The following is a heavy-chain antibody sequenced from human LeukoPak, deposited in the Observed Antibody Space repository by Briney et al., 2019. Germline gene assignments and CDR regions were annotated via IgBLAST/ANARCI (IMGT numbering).Heavy chain of an antibody. V-gene: IGHV1-18*01. Sequence: ASVKVSCKASGYTFISYGINWVRQAPGQGLEWMGWISTYDGNTNYAQKFQGRVTMTTDTSTSTAYMELRGLRSDDTAVYYCARLVVVIKGGWLDPWGQGTLVTVSS. CDR3: ARLVVVIKGGWLDP. D-gene: IGHD3-22*01. CDR1: GYTFISYG. CDR2: ISTYDGNT. J-gene: IGHJ5*02.